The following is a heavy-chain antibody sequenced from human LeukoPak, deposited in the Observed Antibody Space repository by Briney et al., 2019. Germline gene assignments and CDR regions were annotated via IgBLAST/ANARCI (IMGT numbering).Heavy chain of an antibody. J-gene: IGHJ6*03. D-gene: IGHD4-11*01. V-gene: IGHV4-59*01. Sequence: SETLSLTCTVSGGSINTYSWSWIRQRPEKGLEWSAYIYFSGSTNYNPSPKSRVTISVDTSKTLFSLKLSSVIAADTAVYYCARASVTYYYYYYMDVWGKGTTVTVSS. CDR1: GGSINTYS. CDR2: IYFSGST. CDR3: ARASVTYYYYYYMDV.